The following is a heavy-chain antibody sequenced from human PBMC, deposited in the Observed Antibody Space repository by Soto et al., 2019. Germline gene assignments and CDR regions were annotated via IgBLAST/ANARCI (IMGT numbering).Heavy chain of an antibody. J-gene: IGHJ4*02. CDR1: GGTFSSYA. D-gene: IGHD3-22*01. Sequence: QVQLVQSGAEVKKPGSSVKVSCKASGGTFSSYAISWVRQAPGQGLEWMGGIIPIFGTANYAQKFQGRGTITADESTSTAYMELSSLRSEDTAVYYCAVSDYYDSSGYYRPHYFDYWGQGTLVTVSS. V-gene: IGHV1-69*01. CDR2: IIPIFGTA. CDR3: AVSDYYDSSGYYRPHYFDY.